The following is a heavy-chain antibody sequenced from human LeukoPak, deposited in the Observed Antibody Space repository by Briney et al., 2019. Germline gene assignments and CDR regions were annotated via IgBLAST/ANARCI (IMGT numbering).Heavy chain of an antibody. CDR2: INHSGST. Sequence: SSETLSLTCAVYGGSFRGYYWSWIREPPGKGLEWIGEINHSGSTNYNPSLKSRVTISVDTSTTQFSLKLSAVTAADTAVYYCARGYPYGDYRYFDYWGQGTLVTVSS. J-gene: IGHJ4*02. D-gene: IGHD4-17*01. V-gene: IGHV4-34*01. CDR3: ARGYPYGDYRYFDY. CDR1: GGSFRGYY.